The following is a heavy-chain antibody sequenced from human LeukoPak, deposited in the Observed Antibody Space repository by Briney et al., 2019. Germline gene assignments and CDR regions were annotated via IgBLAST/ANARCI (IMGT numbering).Heavy chain of an antibody. Sequence: GGSLRLSCATSGFTFSSYAMHWVCQAPGKGLEYVSGISSNGDSTYYARSVQGRFTISRDKSKNTLYLQMGSLRAEDMAVYYCARSPYYYYHMDVWGKGTTVTVSS. CDR3: ARSPYYYYHMDV. CDR2: ISSNGDST. CDR1: GFTFSSYA. V-gene: IGHV3-64*01. J-gene: IGHJ6*03.